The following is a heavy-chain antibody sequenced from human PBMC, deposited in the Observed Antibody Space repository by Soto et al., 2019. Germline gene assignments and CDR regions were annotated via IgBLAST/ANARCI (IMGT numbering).Heavy chain of an antibody. Sequence: GGSLRLSCAASGFAFSGCAMSWVRQAPGKGLEWVSGISGSGGTTNYADSVKGRFSISRDNSKNTVYLQMNSLRAEDTAVYYCARPPPFYDGSVYYPAGGGGPLFTV. CDR1: GFAFSGCA. J-gene: IGHJ4*02. V-gene: IGHV3-23*01. CDR2: ISGSGGTT. CDR3: ARPPPFYDGSVYYPA. D-gene: IGHD3-22*01.